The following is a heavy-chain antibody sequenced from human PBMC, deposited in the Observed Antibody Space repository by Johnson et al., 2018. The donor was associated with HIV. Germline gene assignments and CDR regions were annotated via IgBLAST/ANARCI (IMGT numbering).Heavy chain of an antibody. D-gene: IGHD3-10*01. V-gene: IGHV3-30-3*01. CDR2: ISYDGSNK. Sequence: QVQLVESGGGVVQPGTSLRLSCAASGFTFSSFAMHWVRQAPGKGLEWMAFISYDGSNKYFTDSVRGRFTISRDNSKNTLFLQMNSLRAEDTAVYYCERRFEDSSSFDIWGQGTLVTVSS. CDR1: GFTFSSFA. J-gene: IGHJ3*02. CDR3: ERRFEDSSSFDI.